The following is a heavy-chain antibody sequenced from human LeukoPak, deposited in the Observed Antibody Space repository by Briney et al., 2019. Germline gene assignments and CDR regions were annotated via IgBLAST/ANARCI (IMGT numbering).Heavy chain of an antibody. Sequence: GRSLRLSCAASGFTFSNYALSWVREAAGKGLEWVSAISGSGGSTFYADSVKGRFTISRDNAKNSLYLQMNSLRAEDTALYYCAKDIVVVPAAVGPGGGMDVWGQGTTVTVSS. CDR1: GFTFSNYA. D-gene: IGHD2-2*01. CDR3: AKDIVVVPAAVGPGGGMDV. J-gene: IGHJ6*02. V-gene: IGHV3-23*01. CDR2: ISGSGGST.